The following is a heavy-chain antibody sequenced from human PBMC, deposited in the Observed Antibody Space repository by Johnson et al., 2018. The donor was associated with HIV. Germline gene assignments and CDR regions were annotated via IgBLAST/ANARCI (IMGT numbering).Heavy chain of an antibody. CDR3: ARESELLSSSDAFDI. Sequence: VQLVESGGGVERPGGSLRLSCAASGFTFDDYGMSWVRQAPGKGLEWVSGINWNGAITGYAGSVKGRFIISRDNAKNSLYLQMNSLRAEDTAVYYCARESELLSSSDAFDIWGQGTMVTVSS. V-gene: IGHV3-20*04. CDR2: INWNGAIT. CDR1: GFTFDDYG. D-gene: IGHD6-6*01. J-gene: IGHJ3*02.